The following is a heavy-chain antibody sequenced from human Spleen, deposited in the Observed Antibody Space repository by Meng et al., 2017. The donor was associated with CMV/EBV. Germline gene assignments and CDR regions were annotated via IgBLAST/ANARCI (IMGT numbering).Heavy chain of an antibody. Sequence: VQVEPWVARVLKPSDALSLTCAVYGGSFSGYYWSWIRQPPGKGLDWIGEINHSGSTNYNPSLKSRVTISVDTSKNQFSLKLSSVAAADTAVYYCATGTTGFISYWGQGTLVTVSS. CDR2: INHSGST. CDR1: GGSFSGYY. D-gene: IGHD4-17*01. V-gene: IGHV4-34*01. J-gene: IGHJ4*02. CDR3: ATGTTGFISY.